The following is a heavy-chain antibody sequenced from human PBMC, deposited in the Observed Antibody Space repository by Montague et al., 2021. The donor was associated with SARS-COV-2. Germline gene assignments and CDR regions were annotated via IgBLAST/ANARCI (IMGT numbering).Heavy chain of an antibody. Sequence: SVKVSCKASGYTFTSYAMHWVRQAPGQRLEWMGWINAGNGNTKYSQKFQGRVTITRDTSASTAYMELSSLRSEDTAVYYCARAVLFWYYYDSSGSHNWFDPWGQGTLVTVSS. D-gene: IGHD3-22*01. CDR2: INAGNGNT. CDR3: ARAVLFWYYYDSSGSHNWFDP. CDR1: GYTFTSYA. J-gene: IGHJ5*02. V-gene: IGHV1-3*01.